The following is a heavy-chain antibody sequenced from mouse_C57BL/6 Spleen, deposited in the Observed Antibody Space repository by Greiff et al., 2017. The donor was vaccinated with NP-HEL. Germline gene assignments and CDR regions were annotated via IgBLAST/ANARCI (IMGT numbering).Heavy chain of an antibody. V-gene: IGHV1-64*01. CDR1: GYTFTSYW. CDR2: IHPNSGST. J-gene: IGHJ2*01. D-gene: IGHD1-1*01. CDR3: ARYDGSSLYFDY. Sequence: VQLQQPGAELVKPGASVKLSCKASGYTFTSYWMHWVKQRPGQGLEWIGMIHPNSGSTNYNEKFKSKATLTVDKSSSTAYMQLSSLTSEDSAVYYCARYDGSSLYFDYWGQGTTLTVAS.